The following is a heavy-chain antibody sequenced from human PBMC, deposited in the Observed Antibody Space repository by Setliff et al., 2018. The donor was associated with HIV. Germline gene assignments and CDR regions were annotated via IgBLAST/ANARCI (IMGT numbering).Heavy chain of an antibody. CDR2: IKQDGSEK. Sequence: GGSLRLSCGASGFRFSDYWMTWVRQAPGRGLESVANIKQDGSEKFYVDSVKGRFTISRDNAKNTLYLQMNSLRTEDTAVYYCAKNARDYYYYYMDVWGKGTTVTVSS. J-gene: IGHJ6*03. CDR1: GFRFSDYW. CDR3: AKNARDYYYYYMDV. V-gene: IGHV3-7*01.